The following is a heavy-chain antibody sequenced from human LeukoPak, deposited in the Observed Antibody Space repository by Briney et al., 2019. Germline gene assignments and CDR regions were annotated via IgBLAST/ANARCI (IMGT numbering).Heavy chain of an antibody. CDR2: IIPIFGTA. Sequence: SVKVSCKASGGTFSSYAISWVRQAPGQGLEWMGGIIPIFGTANYAQKFQGRVTITTDESTSTAYMELSSLRSEDTAVYYCARTGVRLWYFDLWGRGTLVTVSS. D-gene: IGHD3-10*01. CDR1: GGTFSSYA. CDR3: ARTGVRLWYFDL. J-gene: IGHJ2*01. V-gene: IGHV1-69*05.